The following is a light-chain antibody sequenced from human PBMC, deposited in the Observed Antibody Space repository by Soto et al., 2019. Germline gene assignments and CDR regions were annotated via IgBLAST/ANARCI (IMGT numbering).Light chain of an antibody. V-gene: IGLV2-14*03. CDR1: SSDVGGYNY. Sequence: QSVLTQPASVSGSPGQSITISCTGTSSDVGGYNYVSWYQQHPGKAPKLMLFDVTDRPSGVSDRFSGSKSGNTASLTISGHQAEDEAEYYGSSYTSSSVVVFGGGTKVTVL. J-gene: IGLJ2*01. CDR2: DVT. CDR3: SSYTSSSVVV.